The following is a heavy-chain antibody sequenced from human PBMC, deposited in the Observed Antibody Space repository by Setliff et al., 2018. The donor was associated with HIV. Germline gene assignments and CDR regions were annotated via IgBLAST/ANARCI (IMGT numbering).Heavy chain of an antibody. CDR3: AKDKGIAVAGIGYYLDY. CDR1: GFTFSSYS. J-gene: IGHJ4*02. D-gene: IGHD6-19*01. CDR2: ISSSSSYI. Sequence: PGGSLRLSCAASGFTFSSYSMNWVRQAPGKGLEWVSSISSSSSYIYYADSVKGRFSISRDNSKNTLYLQMNSLRAEDTAVYYCAKDKGIAVAGIGYYLDYWGQGTLVTVSS. V-gene: IGHV3-21*04.